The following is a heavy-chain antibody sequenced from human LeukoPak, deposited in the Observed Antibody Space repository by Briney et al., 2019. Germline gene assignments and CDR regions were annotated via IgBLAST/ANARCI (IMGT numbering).Heavy chain of an antibody. D-gene: IGHD3-3*01. CDR3: VLKPYYDFWSGYPDYGMDV. J-gene: IGHJ6*02. V-gene: IGHV3-11*01. Sequence: GGSLRLSCAASGFTLSDYYMSWIRQAPGKGLEWVSYISSSGSTIYYADSVKGRFTISRDNAKNSLYLQMNSLRAEDTAVYYCVLKPYYDFWSGYPDYGMDVWGQGTTVTVSS. CDR1: GFTLSDYY. CDR2: ISSSGSTI.